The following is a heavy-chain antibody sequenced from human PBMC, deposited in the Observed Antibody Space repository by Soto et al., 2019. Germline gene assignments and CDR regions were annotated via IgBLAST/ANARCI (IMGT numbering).Heavy chain of an antibody. J-gene: IGHJ6*02. D-gene: IGHD6-13*01. Sequence: EVQLLESGGGLVQPGGSLRLSCAASGFTFSSYAMSWVRQAPGKGLEWVSAISGSGGSTYYADSVKGRFTISRDNSKNTLYLQMNSLRAEDTAVYYCARYSSSWFYYYYYYGMDVWGQGTTVTVSS. V-gene: IGHV3-23*01. CDR1: GFTFSSYA. CDR3: ARYSSSWFYYYYYYGMDV. CDR2: ISGSGGST.